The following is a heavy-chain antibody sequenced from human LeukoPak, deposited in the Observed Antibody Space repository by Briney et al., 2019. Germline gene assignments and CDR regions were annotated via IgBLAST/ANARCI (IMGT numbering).Heavy chain of an antibody. CDR1: GFTFSSYS. Sequence: GRSLRLSCAASGFTFSSYSMNWVRQAPGKGLEWVSSISSSSYIYYADSVKGRFTISRDNAKNSLYLQMNSLRAEDTAVYYCAREWLYDAFDIWGQGTMVTVSS. J-gene: IGHJ3*02. CDR2: ISSSSYI. D-gene: IGHD3-22*01. CDR3: AREWLYDAFDI. V-gene: IGHV3-21*01.